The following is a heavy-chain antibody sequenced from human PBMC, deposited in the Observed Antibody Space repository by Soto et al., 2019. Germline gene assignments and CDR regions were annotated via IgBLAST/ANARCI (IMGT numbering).Heavy chain of an antibody. CDR1: GFTFSSYG. Sequence: GGSLRLSCAASGFTFSSYGMHWVRQAPGKGLEWVAVIWYDGSNKYYADSVKGRFTISRDNSKNTLYLQMNSLRAEDTAVYYCAREKMFAYCGGDCYLTGDRISGDTDYWGQGTLVTVSS. D-gene: IGHD2-21*02. CDR2: IWYDGSNK. J-gene: IGHJ4*02. CDR3: AREKMFAYCGGDCYLTGDRISGDTDY. V-gene: IGHV3-33*01.